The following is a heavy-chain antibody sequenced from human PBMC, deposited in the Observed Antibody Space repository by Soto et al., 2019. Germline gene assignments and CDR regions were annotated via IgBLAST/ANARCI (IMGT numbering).Heavy chain of an antibody. D-gene: IGHD3-10*01. Sequence: ASGKVSCKASGYTFTSYGISRVRQAPGQGLEWMGWIRAHNGNTNYAQKLQGRGTMTTDTSTSTAYIELRSLTYEATAISYCASSYGSGYRDFDSCGQRGMVTVSS. CDR1: GYTFTSYG. J-gene: IGHJ4*02. CDR3: ASSYGSGYRDFDS. V-gene: IGHV1-18*01. CDR2: IRAHNGNT.